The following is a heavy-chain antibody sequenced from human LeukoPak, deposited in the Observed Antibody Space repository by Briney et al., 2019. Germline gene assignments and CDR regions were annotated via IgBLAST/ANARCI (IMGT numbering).Heavy chain of an antibody. CDR1: TNSISNYY. D-gene: IGHD3-10*01. CDR3: VRHHFPSGSRTFDL. Sequence: SETLSLTCTVSTNSISNYYWSWIRQPPGKGLEWIGFMYHSGSSNYNPPLRSRVTMSIDTLKNEFSLNLSSVTAADTAVYYCVRHHFPSGSRTFDLWGQGTMVTVSS. CDR2: MYHSGSS. J-gene: IGHJ3*01. V-gene: IGHV4-59*08.